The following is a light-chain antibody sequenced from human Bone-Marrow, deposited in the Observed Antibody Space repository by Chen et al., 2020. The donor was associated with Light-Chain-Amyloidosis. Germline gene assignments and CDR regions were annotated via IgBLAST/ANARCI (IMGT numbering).Light chain of an antibody. J-gene: IGLJ1*01. CDR1: SSDVGGDNQ. Sequence: QSALTQPASVSGSPGQSITISCTGTSSDVGGDNQVSWYQQHPDKAPKLMIYEVTNRPSWVPVRFSGSKSDNTASLTISGLQTEDEADYFCSSYTITNTLVFGSGTRVTVL. CDR3: SSYTITNTLV. V-gene: IGLV2-14*01. CDR2: EVT.